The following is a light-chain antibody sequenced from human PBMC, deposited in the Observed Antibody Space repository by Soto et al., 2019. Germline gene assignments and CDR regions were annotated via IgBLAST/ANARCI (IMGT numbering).Light chain of an antibody. V-gene: IGKV3-15*01. Sequence: EIVMTQSPATLSVSPGERATLSCRASQSVSSNLAWYQQKPGQAPRLLIYVASTRATGIPARFSGSGSGTEFTLTISRLQSEDFAVYYCQQYNNWPPWTFGHGTKVEIK. CDR2: VAS. CDR3: QQYNNWPPWT. CDR1: QSVSSN. J-gene: IGKJ1*01.